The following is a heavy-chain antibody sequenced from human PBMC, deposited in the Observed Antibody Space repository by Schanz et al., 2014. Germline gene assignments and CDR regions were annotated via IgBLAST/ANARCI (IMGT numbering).Heavy chain of an antibody. CDR3: ARQYSGWSRFDP. CDR1: GGSIRTYF. CDR2: IYYSGST. Sequence: QVQLQESGPGLVKPSETLSLTCSVSGGSIRTYFWAWIRQPPGKGLEWIGFIYYSGSTNYNPSLKTRAPISFDMSKNQFALTLNSVTAADTGVYYCARQYSGWSRFDPWGQGIRVTVSS. V-gene: IGHV4-59*08. D-gene: IGHD6-19*01. J-gene: IGHJ5*02.